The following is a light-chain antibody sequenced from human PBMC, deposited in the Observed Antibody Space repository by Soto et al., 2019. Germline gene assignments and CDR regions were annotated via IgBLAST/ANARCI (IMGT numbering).Light chain of an antibody. J-gene: IGKJ1*01. Sequence: LKQSPGTVSLYTGERATLSCRASQSLTNNYFAWYQQKPGRALRLLIDGASTRATGIPDRFSGSGSGTDFTLTISRLEPEDVAVYYCQQYEAVVTFGQGSNVAI. V-gene: IGKV3-20*01. CDR2: GAS. CDR3: QQYEAVVT. CDR1: QSLTNNY.